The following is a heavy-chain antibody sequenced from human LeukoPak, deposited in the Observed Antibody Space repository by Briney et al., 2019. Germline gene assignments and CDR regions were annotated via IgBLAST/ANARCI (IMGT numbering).Heavy chain of an antibody. J-gene: IGHJ4*02. D-gene: IGHD1-26*01. CDR1: GYTFTDYY. CDR3: AVGRRTDFDY. Sequence: GASVKVPCKASGYTFTDYYIHSVRQAPGPRLEWMGWINPNSGGTNYAQNFQGSDTMTRDTYITTAYMDLSRLRLDDTAVYYCAVGRRTDFDYWGQGTLVTVSS. CDR2: INPNSGGT. V-gene: IGHV1-2*02.